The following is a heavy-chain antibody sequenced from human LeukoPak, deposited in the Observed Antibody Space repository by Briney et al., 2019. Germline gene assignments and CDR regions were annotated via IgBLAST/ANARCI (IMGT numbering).Heavy chain of an antibody. CDR2: IDPGTSDA. V-gene: IGHV5-51*01. Sequence: GESLKISCRGSGYTFTSYWIGWVRQLPGKGLEWMGMIDPGTSDARYRPSFQGQVTISADKSISTAYLQWRSLKASDTAMYYCARHLGSSELDYWGQGTLVTVSS. CDR3: ARHLGSSELDY. J-gene: IGHJ4*02. CDR1: GYTFTSYW. D-gene: IGHD2-15*01.